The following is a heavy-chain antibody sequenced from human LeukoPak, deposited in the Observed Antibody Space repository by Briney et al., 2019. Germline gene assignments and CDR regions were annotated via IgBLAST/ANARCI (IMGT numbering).Heavy chain of an antibody. CDR1: GFTFKNYD. J-gene: IGHJ4*02. CDR3: VDLGTSTVARAG. D-gene: IGHD1-7*01. Sequence: GGSLRLSCVAFGFTFKNYDMNWVRQAPGKGLDWLSYISSGGGRISYADSVKGRFTISRDDAKNSLYLQMDNLGVEDTSVYDCVDLGTSTVARAGWGAGTLVTVCS. CDR2: ISSGGGRI. V-gene: IGHV3-48*03.